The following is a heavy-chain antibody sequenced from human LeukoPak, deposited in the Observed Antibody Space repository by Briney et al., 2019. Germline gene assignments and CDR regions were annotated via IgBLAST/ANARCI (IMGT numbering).Heavy chain of an antibody. D-gene: IGHD2-15*01. J-gene: IGHJ4*02. CDR3: AREPLPYCSGGSCYHPDY. V-gene: IGHV3-20*04. CDR1: GFTFDDYG. CDR2: INWNGGST. Sequence: GGSLRLSCAASGFTFDDYGMSWVRQAPGKGLEWVSGINWNGGSTGYADSVKGRFTISRDNAKNSLYLQMNSLRAEDTALYYCAREPLPYCSGGSCYHPDYWGQGTLVTVSS.